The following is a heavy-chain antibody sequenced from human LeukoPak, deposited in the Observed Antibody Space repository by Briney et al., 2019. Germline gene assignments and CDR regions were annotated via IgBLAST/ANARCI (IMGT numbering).Heavy chain of an antibody. CDR2: INSDGSTT. Sequence: GGSLRLSCVASGFTFSSYWMHWVRQAPGKGLVWVSRINSDGSTTTYADSVRGRFTISRDNAKNTLYLQMNSLRAEDTAVYYCAREGGYSHAFDYWGQGTLVTVSS. J-gene: IGHJ4*02. D-gene: IGHD3-22*01. CDR3: AREGGYSHAFDY. CDR1: GFTFSSYW. V-gene: IGHV3-74*01.